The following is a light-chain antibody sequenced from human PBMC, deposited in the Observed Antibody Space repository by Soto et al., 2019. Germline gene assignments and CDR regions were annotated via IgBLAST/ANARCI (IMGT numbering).Light chain of an antibody. CDR3: QQYYSYPWT. CDR2: KAS. V-gene: IGKV1-5*03. Sequence: DIQMTQSPSTLSASVGDTVTITCRASQSFSTWLAWYQQKPGRAPKLLIYKASTLESGVPARFSGSGSGTEFTLTISSLQTDDFATYYCQQYYSYPWTFGQGTKVDIK. J-gene: IGKJ1*01. CDR1: QSFSTW.